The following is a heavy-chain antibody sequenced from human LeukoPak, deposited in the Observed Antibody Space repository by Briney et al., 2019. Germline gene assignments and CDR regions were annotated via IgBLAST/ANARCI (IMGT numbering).Heavy chain of an antibody. Sequence: GGSLRLSCAASGFIFSSYWMTCVRQAPGKGLEWVANIKQDGSEKYYVDSVKGRFTISRDNAKNSLYLQMNSLRAEDTAVYYCARGGGLDIWGQGTMVTVSS. J-gene: IGHJ3*02. CDR1: GFIFSSYW. CDR3: ARGGGLDI. CDR2: IKQDGSEK. V-gene: IGHV3-7*05.